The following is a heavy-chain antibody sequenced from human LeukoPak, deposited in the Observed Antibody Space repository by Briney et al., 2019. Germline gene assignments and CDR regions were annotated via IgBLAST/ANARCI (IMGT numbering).Heavy chain of an antibody. CDR3: VKDEYSSGWYPLDY. J-gene: IGHJ4*02. V-gene: IGHV3-64D*06. D-gene: IGHD6-19*01. Sequence: PGGSLRLSCSASGFTFSSYAMHWVRQAPGKGLEYVSAISSNGGSTYYADSVKGRFTISRDNSRNTLYLQMSSLRAEDTAVYYCVKDEYSSGWYPLDYWGQGTLVTVSS. CDR2: ISSNGGST. CDR1: GFTFSSYA.